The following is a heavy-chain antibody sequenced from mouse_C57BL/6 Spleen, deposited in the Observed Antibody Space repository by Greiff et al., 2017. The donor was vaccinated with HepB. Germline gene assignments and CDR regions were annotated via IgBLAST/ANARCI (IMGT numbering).Heavy chain of an antibody. J-gene: IGHJ2*01. CDR1: GFNIKDYY. Sequence: EVQLQQSGAELVKPGASVKLSCTASGFNIKDYYMHWVKQRTEQGLEWIGRIDPEDGETKYAPKFQGKATITADTPSNTSYLQLSIMSSEDTAVYYCARGSTMITTCFDYWGQGTTLTVSS. D-gene: IGHD2-4*01. CDR2: IDPEDGET. CDR3: ARGSTMITTCFDY. V-gene: IGHV14-2*01.